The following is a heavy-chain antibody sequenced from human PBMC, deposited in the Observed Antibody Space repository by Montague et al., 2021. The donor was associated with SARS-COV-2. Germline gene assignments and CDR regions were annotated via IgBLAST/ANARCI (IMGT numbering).Heavy chain of an antibody. CDR2: ISSTGST. V-gene: IGHV4-59*01. D-gene: IGHD2-15*01. CDR3: ARKVVLADCFDF. Sequence: SETLSLTCSVSGYSFTYFYWSWFRQSPGKRLQWSGDISSTGSTNYNPSFKSRLTISVDTSANQFSLKATSVTAADTAVYYCARKVVLADCFDFWGHGTLVTVSS. CDR1: GYSFTYFY. J-gene: IGHJ4*01.